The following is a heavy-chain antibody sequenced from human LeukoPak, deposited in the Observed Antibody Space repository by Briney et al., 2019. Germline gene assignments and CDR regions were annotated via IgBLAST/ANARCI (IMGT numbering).Heavy chain of an antibody. V-gene: IGHV3-30*01. D-gene: IGHD3-10*01. CDR3: ARGGIPTGPYYYFYYMDV. J-gene: IGHJ6*03. CDR2: ISYDGNNK. CDR1: GFTFSRNV. Sequence: GSSLRLSCAASGFTFSRNVMHWVRQAPGKGLEWVALISYDGNNKFYADSVKGRFTISRDNSRNTLYLQMNSLRGEDAAVYSCARGGIPTGPYYYFYYMDVWGKGTAVTVSS.